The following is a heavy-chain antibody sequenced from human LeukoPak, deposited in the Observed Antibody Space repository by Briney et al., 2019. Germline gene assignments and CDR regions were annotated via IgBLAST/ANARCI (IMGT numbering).Heavy chain of an antibody. J-gene: IGHJ4*02. V-gene: IGHV3-30*04. CDR1: GFTFSSYA. CDR2: ISYDGSNK. D-gene: IGHD3-22*01. Sequence: PGGSLRLSCAASGFTFSSYAMHWVRQAPGKGLEWVAVISYDGSNKYYADSVKGRFTISRDNSKNTLYLQMNSLRAEDTAVYYCERPPSKYYYDSSGYDVDYWGQGTLVTVPS. CDR3: ERPPSKYYYDSSGYDVDY.